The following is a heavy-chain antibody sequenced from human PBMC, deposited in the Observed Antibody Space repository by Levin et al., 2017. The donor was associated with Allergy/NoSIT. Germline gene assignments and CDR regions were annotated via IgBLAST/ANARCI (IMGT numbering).Heavy chain of an antibody. Sequence: GGSLRLSCAASGFTFSSYGMHWVRQAPGKGLEWVAVISYDGSNKYYADSVKGRFTISRDNSKNTLYLQMNSLRAEDTAVYYCASDSSSIDYWGQGTLVTVSS. CDR1: GFTFSSYG. CDR2: ISYDGSNK. J-gene: IGHJ4*02. V-gene: IGHV3-30*03. CDR3: ASDSSSIDY. D-gene: IGHD6-6*01.